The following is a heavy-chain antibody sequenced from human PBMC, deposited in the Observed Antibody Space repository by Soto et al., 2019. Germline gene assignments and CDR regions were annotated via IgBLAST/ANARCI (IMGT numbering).Heavy chain of an antibody. CDR1: GYSFTSYW. Sequence: GESLKISCKGSGYSFTSYWIGWVRQMPGKDLEWMGIIYPGDSDTRYSPSFQGQVTISADKSISTAYLQWSSLKASDTAMYYCARRVLSSAQGVNRFDPWARGTLDT. D-gene: IGHD6-25*01. J-gene: IGHJ5*02. CDR2: IYPGDSDT. V-gene: IGHV5-51*01. CDR3: ARRVLSSAQGVNRFDP.